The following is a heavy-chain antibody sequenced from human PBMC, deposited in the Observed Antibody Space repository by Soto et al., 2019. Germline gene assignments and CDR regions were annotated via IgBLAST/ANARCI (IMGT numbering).Heavy chain of an antibody. Sequence: QVQLVESGGGVVQPGRSLRLSCAASGFTFSSYGMHWVRQAPGKGLEWVAVIWYDGSKEFYAATVKGRFTISRDNSKNTLYMQMNSLRAEDTAVYYCASLVRGYWGQGTLVTVSS. V-gene: IGHV3-33*01. J-gene: IGHJ4*02. CDR1: GFTFSSYG. D-gene: IGHD6-13*01. CDR2: IWYDGSKE. CDR3: ASLVRGY.